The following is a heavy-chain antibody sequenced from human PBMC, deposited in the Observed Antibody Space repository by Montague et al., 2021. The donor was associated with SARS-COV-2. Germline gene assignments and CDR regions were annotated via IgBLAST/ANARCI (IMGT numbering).Heavy chain of an antibody. Sequence: PALVKPTQTLTLTCTLSGFSLSTSGMRASWIRQPPGKALEWLARIDWDDDKFYSTSPKTRLTISKDTSKNQVVLTMTNMDPVDTATYYCARSYYDILTNYYDAFDIWGQGTMVTVSS. J-gene: IGHJ3*02. CDR3: ARSYYDILTNYYDAFDI. CDR2: IDWDDDK. V-gene: IGHV2-70*04. CDR1: GFSLSTSGMR. D-gene: IGHD3-9*01.